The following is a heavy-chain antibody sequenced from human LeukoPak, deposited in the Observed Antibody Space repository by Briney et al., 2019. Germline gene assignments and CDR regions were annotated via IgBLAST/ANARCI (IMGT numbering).Heavy chain of an antibody. CDR2: IRYDGRIK. Sequence: QAGGSLRLSCAASGFTFSSYGMHWVRQAPGKGLEWVAFIRYDGRIKFYADSVRGRFTISRDNSKNTLYLQIHFLRADDTAVYYCAKGLSAVTTRPDDTFDIWGQGTMVIVSS. CDR1: GFTFSSYG. CDR3: AKGLSAVTTRPDDTFDI. J-gene: IGHJ3*02. V-gene: IGHV3-30*02. D-gene: IGHD4-17*01.